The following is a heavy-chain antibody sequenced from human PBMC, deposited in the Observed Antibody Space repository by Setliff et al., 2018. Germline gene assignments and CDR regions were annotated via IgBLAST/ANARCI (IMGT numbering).Heavy chain of an antibody. Sequence: NPSETLSLTCTVSGGSFNSANYYWNWIRQPPGKGLEWIGFIFSSGTTSYNPSLMSRVFMSIDTSQNQVSLRLSSVTAADTAVYYCARVPAGEWLPHDWYFDLWGRGTLVTVSS. CDR3: ARVPAGEWLPHDWYFDL. CDR2: IFSSGTT. CDR1: GGSFNSANYY. V-gene: IGHV4-30-4*08. J-gene: IGHJ2*01. D-gene: IGHD3-3*01.